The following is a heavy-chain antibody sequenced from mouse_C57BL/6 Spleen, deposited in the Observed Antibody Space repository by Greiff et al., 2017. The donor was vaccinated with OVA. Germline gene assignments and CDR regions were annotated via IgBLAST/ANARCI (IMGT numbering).Heavy chain of an antibody. V-gene: IGHV7-3*01. CDR1: GFTFTDYY. Sequence: EVKLVESGGGLVQPGGSLSLSCAASGFTFTDYYMSWVRQPPGKGLEWLGFIRKKANGYTTEYSAFVKGRFTISRDNSQSILYLQMNALRAEDSATYYCARYDVYYVYFDYWGQGTTLTVSS. CDR3: ARYDVYYVYFDY. CDR2: IRKKANGYTT. J-gene: IGHJ2*01. D-gene: IGHD2-3*01.